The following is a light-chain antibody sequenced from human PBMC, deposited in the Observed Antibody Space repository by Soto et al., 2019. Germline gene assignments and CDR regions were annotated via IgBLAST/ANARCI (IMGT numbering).Light chain of an antibody. CDR1: SIDVGGYYY. J-gene: IGLJ1*01. CDR3: SSYTISNTFYV. Sequence: QSALTQPASVSGSPGQSITISCTGTSIDVGGYYYVSWYQHHPGKAPKLMIYQVSNRPSGVSNRFSGSKSGNTASLTISGLQSEDEADYYCSSYTISNTFYVFRTGTKLTVL. CDR2: QVS. V-gene: IGLV2-14*01.